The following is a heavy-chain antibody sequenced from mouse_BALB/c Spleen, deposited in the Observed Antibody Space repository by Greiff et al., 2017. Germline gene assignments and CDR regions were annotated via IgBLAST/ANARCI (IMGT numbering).Heavy chain of an antibody. CDR2: ISSGGST. CDR1: GFTFSSYA. V-gene: IGHV5-6-5*01. Sequence: EVMLVESGGGLVKPGGSLKLSCAASGFTFSSYAMSWVRQTPEKRLEWVASISSGGSTYYPDSVKGRFTISRDNARNILYLQMSSLRSEDTAMYYCARPPSTMITTAFAYWGQGTLVTVSA. J-gene: IGHJ3*01. CDR3: ARPPSTMITTAFAY. D-gene: IGHD2-4*01.